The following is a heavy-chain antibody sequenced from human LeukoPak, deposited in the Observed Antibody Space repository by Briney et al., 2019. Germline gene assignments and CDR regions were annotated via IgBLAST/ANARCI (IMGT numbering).Heavy chain of an antibody. CDR3: ARAHCSSTSCPSDY. Sequence: SVKVSCKASGGTFSSYTISWVRQAPGQGLEWMGRIIPILGIANYAQKFQGRVTITADKSTSTAYMELSSLRSEDTAVYHCARAHCSSTSCPSDYWGQGTLVTVSS. CDR1: GGTFSSYT. CDR2: IIPILGIA. D-gene: IGHD2-2*01. V-gene: IGHV1-69*02. J-gene: IGHJ4*02.